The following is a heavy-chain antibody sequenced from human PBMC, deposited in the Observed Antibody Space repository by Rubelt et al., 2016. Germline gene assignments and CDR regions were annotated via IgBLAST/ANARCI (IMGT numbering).Heavy chain of an antibody. Sequence: GGFDPEDGETIYAQKFQGRVTMTRNTSISTAYMELSSLRSEDTAVYYCARCYYDSSTTVGDAFDIWGQGTMVTVSS. V-gene: IGHV1-24*01. CDR3: ARCYYDSSTTVGDAFDI. D-gene: IGHD3-22*01. J-gene: IGHJ3*02. CDR2: FDPEDGET.